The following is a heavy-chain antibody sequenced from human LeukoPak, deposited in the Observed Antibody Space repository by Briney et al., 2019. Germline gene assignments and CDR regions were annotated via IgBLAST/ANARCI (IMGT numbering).Heavy chain of an antibody. CDR1: GGSISSSSYY. D-gene: IGHD6-13*01. V-gene: IGHV4-39*07. CDR3: ARDGDSSPGQDY. Sequence: SVTLSLTCTVSGGSISSSSYYWGWIRQPPGKGLEWIGSIYYSGSTYYNPSLKSRVTISVDTSKNQFSLKLSSVTAADTAVYYCARDGDSSPGQDYWGQGTLVTVSS. J-gene: IGHJ4*02. CDR2: IYYSGST.